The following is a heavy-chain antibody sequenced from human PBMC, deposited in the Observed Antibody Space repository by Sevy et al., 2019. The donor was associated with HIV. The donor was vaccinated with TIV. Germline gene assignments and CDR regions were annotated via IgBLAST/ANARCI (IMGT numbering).Heavy chain of an antibody. J-gene: IGHJ3*02. Sequence: GGSLRLSCAASGFTFSDYYMSWIRQAPGKGLEWVSYISSSGSTIYYADSVKGRFTISRDNAKNSLYLQMNSLRAEDTAVYYCAREAFSSLTRISAFDIWGQGTMVTVSS. CDR3: AREAFSSLTRISAFDI. D-gene: IGHD6-6*01. CDR1: GFTFSDYY. V-gene: IGHV3-11*01. CDR2: ISSSGSTI.